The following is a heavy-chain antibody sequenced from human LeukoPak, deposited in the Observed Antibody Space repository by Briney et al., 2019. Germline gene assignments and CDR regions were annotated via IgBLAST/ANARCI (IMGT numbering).Heavy chain of an antibody. Sequence: SETLSLTCTVSGGSISSSSYYWGWIRQPPGKGLELIGEINRNGNTDYNPSLKSRVSMSIDTSKNQFSLKLISVTAADTAVYYCARLVPERFFQLNPEGYYDYW. D-gene: IGHD3-3*01. CDR3: ARLVPERFFQLNPEGYYDY. CDR1: GGSISSSSYY. V-gene: IGHV4-39*07. CDR2: INRNGNT. J-gene: IGHJ4*03.